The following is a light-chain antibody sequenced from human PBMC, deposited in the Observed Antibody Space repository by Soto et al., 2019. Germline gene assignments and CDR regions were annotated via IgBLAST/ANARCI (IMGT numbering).Light chain of an antibody. CDR2: DAS. Sequence: EIVLTQSPATLSLSPGERATLSCRASQSVSSYLAWYQQKPGQAPRLLIYDASNRATGIPARFSGSGSGTDFTLTISRLEPEDFAVYYCQHYGSSLPITCGQGTRLEIK. V-gene: IGKV3-11*01. CDR1: QSVSSY. J-gene: IGKJ5*01. CDR3: QHYGSSLPIT.